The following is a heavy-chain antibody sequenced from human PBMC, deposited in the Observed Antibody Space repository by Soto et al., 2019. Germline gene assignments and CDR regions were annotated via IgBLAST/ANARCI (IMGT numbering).Heavy chain of an antibody. CDR3: AKKGLGSLKTFCSNSDCHYAFDL. CDR2: ISGGGDGT. Sequence: EVQLLESGGGLVQPGGSLRLSCAASGFTFINYVMIWVRQAPGKGLEWVSTISGGGDGTYYADSVKGHFTISRDNSKNTLYLQMNSLRAEDTAIYYCAKKGLGSLKTFCSNSDCHYAFDLWGQGTVVTVSS. CDR1: GFTFINYV. D-gene: IGHD2-8*01. J-gene: IGHJ3*01. V-gene: IGHV3-23*01.